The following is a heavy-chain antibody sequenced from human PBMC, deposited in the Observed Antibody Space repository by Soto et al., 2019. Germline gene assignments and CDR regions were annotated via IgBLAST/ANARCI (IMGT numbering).Heavy chain of an antibody. CDR3: AKDLPDPGYY. Sequence: GSLRLSCAASGFTFSSYAMSWVRQAPGKGLEWVSVISSRGGSTYYADSVKGRFTISRDNPKNTLYLQMNSLRAEDTAVYYCAKDLPDPGYYWGQGTLVTVSS. CDR2: ISSRGGST. CDR1: GFTFSSYA. J-gene: IGHJ4*02. V-gene: IGHV3-23*01.